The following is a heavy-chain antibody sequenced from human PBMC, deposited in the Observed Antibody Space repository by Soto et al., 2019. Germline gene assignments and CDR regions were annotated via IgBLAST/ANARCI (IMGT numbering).Heavy chain of an antibody. V-gene: IGHV4-31*03. CDR2: IQSSGKT. Sequence: QVQLQESGPGLVKPSQTLSLTCTVSGGSISSGGVYWSWIRHHPGKGLEWIGYIQSSGKTYYNPSLKSRVTLSIDTSQNQFSLRLSSMTAADTAVYHCARDRYYRWTGAFDIWGKGTLVNVSS. J-gene: IGHJ3*02. D-gene: IGHD3-10*01. CDR1: GGSISSGGVY. CDR3: ARDRYYRWTGAFDI.